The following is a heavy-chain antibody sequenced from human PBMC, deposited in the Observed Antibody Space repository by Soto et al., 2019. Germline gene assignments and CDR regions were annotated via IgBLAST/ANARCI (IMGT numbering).Heavy chain of an antibody. CDR1: GFTFSSYA. J-gene: IGHJ2*01. CDR3: AKRRLPARWYFDL. CDR2: ISGSGGST. V-gene: IGHV3-23*01. D-gene: IGHD2-15*01. Sequence: EVQLLESGGGLVQPGGSLRLSCAASGFTFSSYAMSWVRQAPGKGLEWVSAISGSGGSTYYADSVKGRFTISRDNSKNTRYLQMNSLRAEDTAVYYCAKRRLPARWYFDLWGRGTLVTVSS.